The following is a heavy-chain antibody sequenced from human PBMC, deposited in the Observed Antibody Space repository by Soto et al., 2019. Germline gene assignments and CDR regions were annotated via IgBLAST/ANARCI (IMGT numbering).Heavy chain of an antibody. V-gene: IGHV4-39*01. CDR2: IYYSGST. Sequence: SETLSLTCTVSGGSISSSSYYWGWIRQPPGKGLEWIGSIYYSGSTYYNPSLKSRVTISVDTSKNQFSPKLSSVTAADTAVYYCANLRDYYYYGMDVWGKGTTVTVSS. CDR3: ANLRDYYYYGMDV. D-gene: IGHD3-16*01. J-gene: IGHJ6*04. CDR1: GGSISSSSYY.